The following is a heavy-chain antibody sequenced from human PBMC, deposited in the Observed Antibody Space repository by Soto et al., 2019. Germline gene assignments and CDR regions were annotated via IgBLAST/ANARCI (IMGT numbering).Heavy chain of an antibody. Sequence: PSETQSLTSDVSGGSIKSGACSWSWIRQPPGKGLEWIGYIYQSGSTYYSPSLKSRVTISVDRSKNQFSLRLSSVPAADTAVYYCARVPDYWGQGTLVTVSS. V-gene: IGHV4-30-2*01. CDR2: IYQSGST. J-gene: IGHJ4*02. CDR1: GGSIKSGACS. CDR3: ARVPDY.